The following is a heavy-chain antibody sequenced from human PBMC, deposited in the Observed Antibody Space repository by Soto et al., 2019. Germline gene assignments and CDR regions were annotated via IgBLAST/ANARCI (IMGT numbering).Heavy chain of an antibody. J-gene: IGHJ4*02. D-gene: IGHD3-9*01. CDR3: AKDILRYFDWLFGGTEDRYFDY. V-gene: IGHV3-23*01. CDR2: ISGSGGST. Sequence: EVQLLESGGGLVQPGGSLRLSCAASGFTFSSYAMSWVRQAPGKGLEWVSAISGSGGSTYYADSVKGRFTISRDNSKNTLYLQMNSLRAEDTAVYYCAKDILRYFDWLFGGTEDRYFDYWGQGTLVTVSS. CDR1: GFTFSSYA.